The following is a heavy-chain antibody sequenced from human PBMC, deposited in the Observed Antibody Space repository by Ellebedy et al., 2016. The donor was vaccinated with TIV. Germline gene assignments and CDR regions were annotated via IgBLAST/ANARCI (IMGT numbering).Heavy chain of an antibody. V-gene: IGHV3-15*01. CDR1: GFTLTNAY. J-gene: IGHJ4*02. D-gene: IGHD3-10*01. CDR2: LQRKVDGATS. Sequence: GESLKISCAASGFTLTNAYMSWVRQAPGKGLEWVGRLQRKVDGATSWYAAPVEGRFIISRDDSKNTLYLQMNSLKTDDTAVYYCATDYNPVDNFYFDYWGQGTLVTVSS. CDR3: ATDYNPVDNFYFDY.